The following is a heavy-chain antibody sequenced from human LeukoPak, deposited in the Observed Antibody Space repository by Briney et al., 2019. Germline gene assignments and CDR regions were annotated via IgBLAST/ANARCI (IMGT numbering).Heavy chain of an antibody. Sequence: ASVKVSCKASGYTFTGYYMHWVRQAPGQGLEWMGWINPNSGGTNYAQKFQGRVTMTRDTSISTAYMELSRLRSDDTAVYYCARFYSGYDTRRYYYYYYMDVWGKGTTVTVSS. V-gene: IGHV1-2*02. CDR2: INPNSGGT. D-gene: IGHD5-12*01. J-gene: IGHJ6*03. CDR1: GYTFTGYY. CDR3: ARFYSGYDTRRYYYYYYMDV.